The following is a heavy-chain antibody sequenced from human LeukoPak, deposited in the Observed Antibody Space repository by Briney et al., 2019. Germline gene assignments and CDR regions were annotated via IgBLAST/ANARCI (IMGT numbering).Heavy chain of an antibody. V-gene: IGHV1-46*01. Sequence: GASVKVSCKASGYTFTSYAMHWVRQAPGQGLEWMGIINPSGGSTSYAQKFQGRVTMTRDTSTSTVYMELSSLRSEDTAVYYCARDLGKIVVVAATGFDYWGQGTLVTVSS. J-gene: IGHJ4*02. CDR3: ARDLGKIVVVAATGFDY. CDR1: GYTFTSYA. D-gene: IGHD2-15*01. CDR2: INPSGGST.